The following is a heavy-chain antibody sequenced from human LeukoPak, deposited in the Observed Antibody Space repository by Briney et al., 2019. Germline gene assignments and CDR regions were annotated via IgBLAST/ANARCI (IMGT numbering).Heavy chain of an antibody. D-gene: IGHD1-26*01. CDR3: ARQAGSFTTFDF. Sequence: SETLSLTCTVSSGSLGTYYWAWIRQTRGKGLEWIGYISYSGSTKHNPSLTRRITISLDTSKNQFSLELRSMTAADTAMYYCARQAGSFTTFDFWGQGTLVTVSS. V-gene: IGHV4-59*08. CDR1: SGSLGTYY. CDR2: ISYSGST. J-gene: IGHJ4*02.